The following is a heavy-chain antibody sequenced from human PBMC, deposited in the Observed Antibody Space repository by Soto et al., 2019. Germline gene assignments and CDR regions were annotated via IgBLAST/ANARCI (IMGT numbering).Heavy chain of an antibody. J-gene: IGHJ6*02. V-gene: IGHV2-5*02. CDR3: VQSRCGGDCLQSYSSHSYYGLDV. Sequence: SGPTLVNPTQTLTLTCTFSGFSRSTTGVGVGWIRQPPGKALEWLALIYWDDDKRYNPSLKSRLTITKDTSKNQVVLTMTNMDPVDTATYYCVQSRCGGDCLQSYSSHSYYGLDVWGQGTTVTVSS. CDR1: GFSRSTTGVG. D-gene: IGHD2-21*01. CDR2: IYWDDDK.